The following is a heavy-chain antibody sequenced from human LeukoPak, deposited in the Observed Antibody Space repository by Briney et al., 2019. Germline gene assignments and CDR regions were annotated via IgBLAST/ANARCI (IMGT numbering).Heavy chain of an antibody. J-gene: IGHJ4*02. D-gene: IGHD3-22*01. CDR2: IRSKPYGGTT. CDR3: TRGDYYDSSGYYLLFDY. CDR1: GFTFGDYG. V-gene: IGHV3-49*04. Sequence: PGRSLRLSCTASGFTFGDYGMSWVRQAPGEGLEWVGFIRSKPYGGTTEYAASVKGRFTISRDDSESIAYLQMNSLKTEDTAVYYCTRGDYYDSSGYYLLFDYWGQGTPVTVSS.